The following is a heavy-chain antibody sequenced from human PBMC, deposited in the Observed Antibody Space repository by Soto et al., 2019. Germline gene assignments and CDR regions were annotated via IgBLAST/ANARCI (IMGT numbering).Heavy chain of an antibody. V-gene: IGHV3-7*03. Sequence: GGSLRLSCVGSGFSVSDYFMTWVRQAPGKGLEWVANIKEDGSEKYYVESVKGRFTISRDNAKNSLYLQMNSLRDEDTAVYYCARSRFRGMDVWGQGTTVTVSS. J-gene: IGHJ6*02. CDR2: IKEDGSEK. CDR1: GFSVSDYF. CDR3: ARSRFRGMDV.